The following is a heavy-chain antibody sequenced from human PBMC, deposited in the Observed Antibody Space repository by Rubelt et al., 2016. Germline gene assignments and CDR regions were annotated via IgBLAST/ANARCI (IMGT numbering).Heavy chain of an antibody. V-gene: IGHV3-48*03. J-gene: IGHJ6*02. CDR1: GFTFSSYE. D-gene: IGHD1/OR15-1a*01. CDR3: AREKNWIKNGMDV. Sequence: EVQLVESGGGLVQPGGSLRLSCAASGFTFSSYEMNWVRQAPGKGLEWVSYISSSGSTIYYADSVKGRFTISRDNAKNSLYLQMNSLRDEETALYYGAREKNWIKNGMDVWGQGTTVTVSS. CDR2: ISSSGSTI.